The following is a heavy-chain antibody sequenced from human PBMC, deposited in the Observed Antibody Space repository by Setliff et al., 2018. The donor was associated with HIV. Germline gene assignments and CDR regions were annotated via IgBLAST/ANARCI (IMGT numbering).Heavy chain of an antibody. J-gene: IGHJ4*02. CDR2: ITTGGATK. D-gene: IGHD3-10*01. CDR1: GIIFSNFE. Sequence: GGSLRLSCEASGIIFSNFEMNWVRQAPGIGLEWVSFITTGGATKSYADSVKGRFTISRDNNKNFLYLQMSSLRTDDSALYYCARGPTGSGSAYLDFWGQGTLVTVS. V-gene: IGHV3-48*03. CDR3: ARGPTGSGSAYLDF.